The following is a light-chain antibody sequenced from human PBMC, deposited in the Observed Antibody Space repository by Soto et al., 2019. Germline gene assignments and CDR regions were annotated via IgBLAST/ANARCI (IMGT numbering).Light chain of an antibody. CDR2: GSS. CDR3: PSLDITLSASV. J-gene: IGLJ2*01. V-gene: IGLV1-40*01. Sequence: QSVLTQPPSVSGAPGQRVTISCTGSSSNIGAGHVVHWYQQFPGRAPNLLIYGSSNRPSGVPDRLTGAKSGTSPSLAITGLPAEDESACHCPSLDITLSASVFVEGTKLTVL. CDR1: SSNIGAGHV.